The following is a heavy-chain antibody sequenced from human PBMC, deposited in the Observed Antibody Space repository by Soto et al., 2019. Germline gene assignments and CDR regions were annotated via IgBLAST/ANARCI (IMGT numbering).Heavy chain of an antibody. Sequence: QAKLVESGGGVVQPGRSLRLSCAVSGFTFSSYGMHWVRQAPGKGLEWVALIWYDGSSKFYADSVKGRFTISRDNSKNTPSLEISSLRAKNTAMYYCATPSYDFRSRYYHPFDGRGQGTLVTVSS. CDR1: GFTFSSYG. D-gene: IGHD3-3*01. J-gene: IGHJ4*02. CDR3: ATPSYDFRSRYYHPFDG. CDR2: IWYDGSSK. V-gene: IGHV3-33*01.